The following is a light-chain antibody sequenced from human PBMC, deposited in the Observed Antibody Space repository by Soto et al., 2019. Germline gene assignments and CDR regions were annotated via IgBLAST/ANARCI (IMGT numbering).Light chain of an antibody. V-gene: IGKV3-11*01. CDR2: EAS. CDR3: QQET. Sequence: EIVLTQSPATLSLSPGESATLSCRASQSISTYLAWYQQKPGQAPRLLMYEASNRATGVPPRFSGSGSGTDFTLTISSLEPEDFAVYYCQQETFGQGTKGEIK. J-gene: IGKJ1*01. CDR1: QSISTY.